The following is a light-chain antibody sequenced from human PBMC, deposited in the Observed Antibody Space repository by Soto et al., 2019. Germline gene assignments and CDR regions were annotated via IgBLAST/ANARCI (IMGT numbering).Light chain of an antibody. J-gene: IGLJ1*01. CDR3: KSYAGSNTYV. Sequence: QSALTQPPSASGSPGQSVTISCTGTKNDIGVYDFVSWYKHHPGKAPRLIIYEVVQRPSGVPDRFSGSKSGNTASLTVSGLQAADEADYFCKSYAGSNTYVFGSGTKVTVL. CDR2: EVV. V-gene: IGLV2-8*01. CDR1: KNDIGVYDF.